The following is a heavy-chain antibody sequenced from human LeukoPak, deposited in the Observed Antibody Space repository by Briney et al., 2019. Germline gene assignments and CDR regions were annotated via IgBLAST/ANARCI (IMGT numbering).Heavy chain of an antibody. J-gene: IGHJ3*02. Sequence: GASVKVSCKAPGYTFTGYYMHWVRQAPGQGLEWMGWINPNSGGTNYAQKFQGRVTMTRDTSISTAYMELSRLRSDDTAVYYCARADIVVVVAALFAFDIWGQGTMVTVSS. V-gene: IGHV1-2*02. CDR2: INPNSGGT. CDR3: ARADIVVVVAALFAFDI. D-gene: IGHD2-15*01. CDR1: GYTFTGYY.